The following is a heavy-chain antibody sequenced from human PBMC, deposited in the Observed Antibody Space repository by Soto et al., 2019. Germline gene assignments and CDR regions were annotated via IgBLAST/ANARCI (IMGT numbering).Heavy chain of an antibody. CDR1: GFTFSSYG. CDR2: ISYDGSNK. CDR3: AKDTALWDDKYYFDY. J-gene: IGHJ4*02. D-gene: IGHD5-18*01. V-gene: IGHV3-30*18. Sequence: QVQLVESGGGVVQPGRSPRLSCAASGFTFSSYGMHWVRQAPGKGLEWVAVISYDGSNKYYADSVKGRFTISRDNSKNTLYLQMNSLRAEDTAVYYCAKDTALWDDKYYFDYWGQGTLVTVSS.